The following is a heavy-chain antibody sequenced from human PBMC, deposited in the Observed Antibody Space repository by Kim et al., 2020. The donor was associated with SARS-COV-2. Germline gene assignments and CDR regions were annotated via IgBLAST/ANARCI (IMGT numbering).Heavy chain of an antibody. CDR3: ARDSPLGSGSYYPEYYYGMDV. Sequence: ASVKVSCKASGYTFTSYAMNWVRQAPGQGLEWMGWINTNTGNPTYAQGFTGRFVFSLDTSVSTAYLQISSLKAEDTAVYYCARDSPLGSGSYYPEYYYGMDVWGQGTTVTVSS. CDR1: GYTFTSYA. CDR2: INTNTGNP. D-gene: IGHD3-10*01. V-gene: IGHV7-4-1*02. J-gene: IGHJ6*02.